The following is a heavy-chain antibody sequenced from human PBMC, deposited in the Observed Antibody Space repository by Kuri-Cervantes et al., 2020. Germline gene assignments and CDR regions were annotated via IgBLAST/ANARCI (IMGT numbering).Heavy chain of an antibody. V-gene: IGHV1-2*02. CDR2: INPNSGGT. J-gene: IGHJ3*02. CDR3: ARERGEYSSSSVALDI. Sequence: ASVKVSCKASGYTFTGYYMHWVRQAPGQGLEWMGWINPNSGGTNYAQKFQGRVTMTRDTSISTAYMELSRLRSDDTAVYYCARERGEYSSSSVALDIWGRGTMVTVSS. CDR1: GYTFTGYY. D-gene: IGHD6-6*01.